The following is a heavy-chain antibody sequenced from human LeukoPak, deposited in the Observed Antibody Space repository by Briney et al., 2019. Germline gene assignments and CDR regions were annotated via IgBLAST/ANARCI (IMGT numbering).Heavy chain of an antibody. CDR3: VKQDGGLGRPDH. V-gene: IGHV3-64D*06. Sequence: GGSLRLSCAASGFTVSSNYMSWVRQAPGKGLECVSAISSNGDSTYYADSVKGRFTISRDNSKNTLYLQMSSLRTEDTAVYYCVKQDGGLGRPDHWGQGTLVTVSS. CDR1: GFTVSSNY. J-gene: IGHJ4*02. D-gene: IGHD1-1*01. CDR2: ISSNGDST.